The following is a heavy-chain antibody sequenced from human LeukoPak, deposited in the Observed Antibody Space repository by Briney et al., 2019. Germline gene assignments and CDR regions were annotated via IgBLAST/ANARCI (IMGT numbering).Heavy chain of an antibody. D-gene: IGHD1-14*01. J-gene: IGHJ4*02. CDR1: GTSISSHY. V-gene: IGHV4-4*07. CDR3: ATGESLDY. Sequence: PPETLSLTCTVSGTSISSHYWSLIRQPAGKGLEWIGRLYTSGSTKYNPSLKSRVSMSVDTSKNEFSLKLSSVTAADPAVYFCATGESLDYWGQGTLVTVSS. CDR2: LYTSGST.